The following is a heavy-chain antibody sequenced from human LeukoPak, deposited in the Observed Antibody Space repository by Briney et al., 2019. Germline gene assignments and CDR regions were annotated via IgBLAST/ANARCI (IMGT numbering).Heavy chain of an antibody. D-gene: IGHD3-22*01. CDR3: ARVRYYYDSSGYYWGYYYYMDV. CDR2: IYSGGST. Sequence: PGGSLRLSCAASGFTVSSNYMSWVRQAPGKGLEWVSVIYSGGSTYYADSVKGRFTISRDNSENTLYLQMNSLRAEDTAVYYCARVRYYYDSSGYYWGYYYYMDVWGKGTTVTVSS. J-gene: IGHJ6*03. V-gene: IGHV3-53*01. CDR1: GFTVSSNY.